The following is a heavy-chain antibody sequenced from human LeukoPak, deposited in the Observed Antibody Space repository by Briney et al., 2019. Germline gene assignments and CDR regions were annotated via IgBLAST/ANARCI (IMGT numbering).Heavy chain of an antibody. D-gene: IGHD3-16*01. J-gene: IGHJ5*02. CDR2: ISSSSSTI. V-gene: IGHV3-48*01. CDR1: GFTFSTYS. Sequence: GGSLRLSCAASGFTFSTYSMNWVRQAPGKGLEWISYISSSSSTIYYADSVKGRFTISRDNAKNSLYLQMNSLRAEDTAVYYCARETNYARFDLWGLGTLVTVSS. CDR3: ARETNYARFDL.